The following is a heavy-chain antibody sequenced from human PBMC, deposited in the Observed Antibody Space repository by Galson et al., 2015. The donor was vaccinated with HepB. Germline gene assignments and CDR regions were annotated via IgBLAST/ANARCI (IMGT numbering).Heavy chain of an antibody. CDR2: IKQDGSEK. Sequence: SLRLSCAASGFTFSSYWMSWVRQAPGKGLEWVANIKQDGSEKYYVDSVKGRFTISRDNAKNSLYLQMNSLRAEDTAVYYWANYELGIEAPPHDYWGQGTLVTVSS. CDR1: GFTFSSYW. J-gene: IGHJ4*02. D-gene: IGHD7-27*01. V-gene: IGHV3-7*03. CDR3: ANYELGIEAPPHDY.